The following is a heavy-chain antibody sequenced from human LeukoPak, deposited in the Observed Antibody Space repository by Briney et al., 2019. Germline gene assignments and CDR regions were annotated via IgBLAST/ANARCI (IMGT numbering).Heavy chain of an antibody. CDR3: VREISAAGYFDC. CDR1: GFTFSSYG. CDR2: IWYDGSKN. V-gene: IGHV3-33*01. D-gene: IGHD6-13*01. Sequence: GGSLRLSCAASGFTFSSYGMHWVRQAPGKWLEWVAVIWYDGSKNSSADSVKGRFTISRDNSKNTLYLQMYSLRAEDTAIYYCVREISAAGYFDCWGQGTQVTVSS. J-gene: IGHJ4*02.